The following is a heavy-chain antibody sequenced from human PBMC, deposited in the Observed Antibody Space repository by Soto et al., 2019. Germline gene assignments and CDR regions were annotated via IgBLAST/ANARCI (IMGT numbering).Heavy chain of an antibody. J-gene: IGHJ4*02. D-gene: IGHD3-22*01. CDR3: AKYQPMTQPRPYFDY. CDR2: ISSRGGST. Sequence: EVQLLESGGDLIQPGGSLRLSCADSGFTFSSYAMSWVRQAPGKGLGWVSAISSRGGSTFYADSVKGRFTISRDNSRNTLYLQMNSLRAEDTAIYYCAKYQPMTQPRPYFDYWGQGTLVTVSS. CDR1: GFTFSSYA. V-gene: IGHV3-23*01.